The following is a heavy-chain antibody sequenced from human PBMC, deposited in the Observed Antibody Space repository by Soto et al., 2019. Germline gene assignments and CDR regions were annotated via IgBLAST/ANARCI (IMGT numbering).Heavy chain of an antibody. CDR3: ARDRGGYCTNGVCGPGYYYYGMDV. J-gene: IGHJ6*02. CDR1: GGTFSSYA. V-gene: IGHV1-69*01. D-gene: IGHD2-8*01. CDR2: IIPIFGTA. Sequence: QVQLVQSGAEVKKPGSSVKVSCKASGGTFSSYAISWVRQAPGQGLEWLEGIIPIFGTANYAQKLQGRVTITADEATSTAYMELSSLRSEDTAVYYCARDRGGYCTNGVCGPGYYYYGMDVWGQGTTVTVSS.